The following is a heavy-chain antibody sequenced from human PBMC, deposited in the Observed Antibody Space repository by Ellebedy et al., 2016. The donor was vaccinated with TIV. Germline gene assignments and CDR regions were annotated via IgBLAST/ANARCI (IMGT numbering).Heavy chain of an antibody. D-gene: IGHD5-24*01. CDR1: GGSISSGGYY. Sequence: SETLSLTCTVSGGSISSGGYYWSWIRHHPGKGLEWIGLIYYSGSTYYNPSLKSRVTISVDTSNNQFSLKLSSVTAADTAVYYCARGLGSTVEFYFDSWGQGTLVTVSS. CDR3: ARGLGSTVEFYFDS. CDR2: IYYSGST. J-gene: IGHJ4*02. V-gene: IGHV4-31*03.